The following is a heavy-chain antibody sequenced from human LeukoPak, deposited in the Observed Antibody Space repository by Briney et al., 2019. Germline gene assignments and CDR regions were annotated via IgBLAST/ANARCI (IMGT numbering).Heavy chain of an antibody. J-gene: IGHJ4*02. V-gene: IGHV1-2*02. Sequence: ASVKDSCKASGYTFTGYYMHWVRQAPGQGLEWMGWINPNSGGTNYAQKFQGRVTMTRDTSISTAYMELSRLRSDDTAVYYCAREMTTVTYYFDYWGQGTLVTVSS. CDR3: AREMTTVTYYFDY. CDR2: INPNSGGT. CDR1: GYTFTGYY. D-gene: IGHD4-17*01.